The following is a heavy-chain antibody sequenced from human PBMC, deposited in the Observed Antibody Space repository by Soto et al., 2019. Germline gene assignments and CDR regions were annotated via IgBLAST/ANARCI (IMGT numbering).Heavy chain of an antibody. CDR3: ARFLLDTAMAAHYYFDY. CDR1: GGSISSGGYS. J-gene: IGHJ4*02. Sequence: QLQLQESGSGLVKPSQTLSLTCAVSGGSISSGGYSWSWIRQPPGKGLEWIGYIYHSGSTYYNPALKSRVTISVDMSKNQFSLKLSSVTAADTAVYYCARFLLDTAMAAHYYFDYWGQGTLVTVSS. CDR2: IYHSGST. V-gene: IGHV4-30-2*01. D-gene: IGHD5-18*01.